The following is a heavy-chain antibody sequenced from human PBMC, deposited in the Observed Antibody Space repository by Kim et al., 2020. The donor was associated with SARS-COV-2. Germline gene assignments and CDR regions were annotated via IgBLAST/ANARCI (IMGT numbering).Heavy chain of an antibody. V-gene: IGHV5-10-1*01. D-gene: IGHD2-2*03. Sequence: GESLKISCKGSGYSFTSYWISWVRQMPGKGLEWMGRIDPSDSYTNYSPSFQGHVTISADKSISTAYLQWSSLKASDTAMYYCARRGYCSSTSCYVGYYGMDVWGQGTTVTVSS. CDR3: ARRGYCSSTSCYVGYYGMDV. CDR2: IDPSDSYT. J-gene: IGHJ6*02. CDR1: GYSFTSYW.